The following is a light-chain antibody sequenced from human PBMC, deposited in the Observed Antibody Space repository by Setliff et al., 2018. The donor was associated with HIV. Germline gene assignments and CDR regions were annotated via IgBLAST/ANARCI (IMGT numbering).Light chain of an antibody. CDR3: QSFDSSLNGYV. J-gene: IGLJ1*01. CDR2: ANS. V-gene: IGLV1-40*01. CDR1: SSTIGAVYD. Sequence: QSALTQPPSVSGAPGQRVTISRTGSSSTIGAVYDVHWYQQFPGTAPKVLIYANSNRPSGVPDRFSGSKSGTSASLAITGLQAEDEADYFCQSFDSSLNGYVFGTGTKVTVL.